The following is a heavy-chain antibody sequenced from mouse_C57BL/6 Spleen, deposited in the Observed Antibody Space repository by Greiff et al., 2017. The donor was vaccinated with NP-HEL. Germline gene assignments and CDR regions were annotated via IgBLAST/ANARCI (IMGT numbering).Heavy chain of an antibody. J-gene: IGHJ4*01. CDR3: ARRDYYGSSSGYYAMDY. Sequence: QVQLKESGAELVRPGASVKLSCKASGYTFTDYYINWVKQRPGQGLEWIARIYPGSGNTYYNEKFKGKATLTAEKSSSTAYMQLSSLTSEDSAVYFCARRDYYGSSSGYYAMDYWGQGTSVTVSS. CDR2: IYPGSGNT. D-gene: IGHD1-1*01. CDR1: GYTFTDYY. V-gene: IGHV1-76*01.